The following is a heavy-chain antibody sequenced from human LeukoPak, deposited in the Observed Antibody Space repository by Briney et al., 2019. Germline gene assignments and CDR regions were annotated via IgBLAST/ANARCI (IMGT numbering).Heavy chain of an antibody. V-gene: IGHV3-33*01. Sequence: GGSLRLSCAASGFTFSSYGMHWVRQAPGKGLEWVAAIWNDGSNKYYADSVQGRFTISRDNSKNTLYLQMNSLRAEDTAVYYCASLWELHYWGQGTLVTVSS. CDR3: ASLWELHY. J-gene: IGHJ4*02. CDR2: IWNDGSNK. CDR1: GFTFSSYG. D-gene: IGHD1-26*01.